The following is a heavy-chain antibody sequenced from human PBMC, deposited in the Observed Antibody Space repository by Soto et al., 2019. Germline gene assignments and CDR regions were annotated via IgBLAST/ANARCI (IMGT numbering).Heavy chain of an antibody. Sequence: GGSLRLSCAASGFTFSSYAMSWVRQAPGKGLEWVSAISGSGGSTYYADSVKGRFTISRDNSKNTLYLQMNSLRAEDTAVYYCAKVLARMQQLVHGFDYWGQGTLVTVSS. J-gene: IGHJ4*02. D-gene: IGHD6-13*01. CDR3: AKVLARMQQLVHGFDY. V-gene: IGHV3-23*01. CDR2: ISGSGGST. CDR1: GFTFSSYA.